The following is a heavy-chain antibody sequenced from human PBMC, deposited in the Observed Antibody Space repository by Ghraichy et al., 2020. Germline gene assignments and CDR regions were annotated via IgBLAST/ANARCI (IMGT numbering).Heavy chain of an antibody. Sequence: GGSLRLSCAASGFTFSNAWMNWVRQAPGKGLEWIGRVKSQTDGGTTDYAAPVKGRFTISRDESKTTVYLQMNSLTTEDTAVYYCTTGFGGKGFYYWGQGTLVTVSS. D-gene: IGHD4-23*01. CDR3: TTGFGGKGFYY. CDR1: GFTFSNAW. J-gene: IGHJ4*02. CDR2: VKSQTDGGTT. V-gene: IGHV3-15*01.